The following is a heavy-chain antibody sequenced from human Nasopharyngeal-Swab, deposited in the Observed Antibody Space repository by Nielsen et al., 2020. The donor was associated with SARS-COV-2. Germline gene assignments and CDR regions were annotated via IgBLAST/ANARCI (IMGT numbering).Heavy chain of an antibody. J-gene: IGHJ5*02. D-gene: IGHD6-6*01. Sequence: WVRQAPGQGLEWMRWINANTGNPTYAQGFTGRFVFSLDTSVSTAYLQISSLKAEDTAVYYCARLIAAPRGNWFDPWGQGTLVTVSS. V-gene: IGHV7-4-1*02. CDR3: ARLIAAPRGNWFDP. CDR2: INANTGNP.